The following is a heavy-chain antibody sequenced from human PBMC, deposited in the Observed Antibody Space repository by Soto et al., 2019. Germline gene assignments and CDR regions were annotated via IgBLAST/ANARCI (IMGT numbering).Heavy chain of an antibody. J-gene: IGHJ4*02. CDR3: ARDTRGSIAAAGTGYFDY. CDR2: IKQDGSEK. Sequence: EVQLVESGGGLVQPGGSLRLSCAASGFTFSSYWMSWVRQAPGKGLEWVANIKQDGSEKYYVDSVKGRFTISRDNAKNSLYLQMNSLTAEDTAVYYCARDTRGSIAAAGTGYFDYWGQGTLVTVSS. D-gene: IGHD6-13*01. CDR1: GFTFSSYW. V-gene: IGHV3-7*01.